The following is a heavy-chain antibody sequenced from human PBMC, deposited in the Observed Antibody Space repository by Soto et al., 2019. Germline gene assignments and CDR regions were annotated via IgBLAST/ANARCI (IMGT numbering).Heavy chain of an antibody. D-gene: IGHD5-18*01. CDR2: IGTAGDT. CDR1: GFTFSSYD. CDR3: ARSPATDTAMVTKGYYYYGMDV. V-gene: IGHV3-13*01. J-gene: IGHJ6*02. Sequence: GGSLRLSCAASGFTFSSYDMHWVRQATGKGLEWVSAIGTAGDTYYPGSVKGRFTISRENAKNSLYLQMNSLRAEDTAVYYCARSPATDTAMVTKGYYYYGMDVWGQGTTVTVSS.